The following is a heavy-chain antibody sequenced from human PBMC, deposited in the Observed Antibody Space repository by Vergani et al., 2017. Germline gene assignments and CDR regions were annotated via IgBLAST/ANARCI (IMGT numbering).Heavy chain of an antibody. Sequence: EVQLVESGGGLVQPGGSLRLSCAASGFTFSSYWMHWVRQAPGKGLVWVSRINSDVSSPSYADSLQGRFTISRDNAKNTLYLQMNSLRAEDTAVYYCARVGRGGHFDYWGQGTLVTVSS. D-gene: IGHD4-23*01. CDR3: ARVGRGGHFDY. CDR2: INSDVSSP. CDR1: GFTFSSYW. V-gene: IGHV3-74*01. J-gene: IGHJ4*02.